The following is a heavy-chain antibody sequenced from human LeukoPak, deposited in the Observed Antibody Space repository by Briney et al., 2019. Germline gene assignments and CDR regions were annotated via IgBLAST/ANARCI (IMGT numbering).Heavy chain of an antibody. CDR1: GYTFSDYG. J-gene: IGHJ4*02. CDR3: AKDGFCSSTSCYPNHFNS. CDR2: ISYSGVVK. V-gene: IGHV3-30*18. Sequence: GGSLRLSCTASGYTFSDYGMHWVRQAPGKGLEWLSVISYSGVVKFYADSVKGRFTISRDDSKNTLDLQLSSLRAEDTAVYYCAKDGFCSSTSCYPNHFNSWGQGTLVTVSS. D-gene: IGHD2-2*03.